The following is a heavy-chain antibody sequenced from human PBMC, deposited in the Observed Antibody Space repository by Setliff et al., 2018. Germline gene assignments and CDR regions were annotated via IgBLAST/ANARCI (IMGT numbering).Heavy chain of an antibody. V-gene: IGHV4-34*01. Sequence: SETLSLTCAASGGSFSDYYWTWIRQPPGKGLEWIGEIKHSGSTDYNPSLKSRVTISVDTSKNQFSLKLTSVTAADTAVYYCARAHTWSLPNDNSGYPGWFDPWGQGTLVTVSS. J-gene: IGHJ5*02. D-gene: IGHD3-22*01. CDR3: ARAHTWSLPNDNSGYPGWFDP. CDR1: GGSFSDYY. CDR2: IKHSGST.